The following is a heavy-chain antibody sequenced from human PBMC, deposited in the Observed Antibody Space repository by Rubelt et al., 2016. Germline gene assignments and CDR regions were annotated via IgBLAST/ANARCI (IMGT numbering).Heavy chain of an antibody. J-gene: IGHJ5*02. Sequence: QVHLQQWGAGLLKPSETLSLTCAVYGGSFSGYNWSWIRQSPGKGLEWIGEIHHSGATNYNPSLKSRVTMSGDTSKNQFSRKLTSGTAADTAVYFCARGNRVSMIVTIISDWFDPWGQGTPVTVS. V-gene: IGHV4-34*01. CDR2: IHHSGAT. CDR3: ARGNRVSMIVTIISDWFDP. D-gene: IGHD3-22*01. CDR1: GGSFSGYN.